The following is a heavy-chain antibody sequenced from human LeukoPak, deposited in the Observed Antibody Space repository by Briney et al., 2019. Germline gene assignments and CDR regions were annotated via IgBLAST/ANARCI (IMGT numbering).Heavy chain of an antibody. CDR1: GFTFRSYE. CDR2: LSSSGSAF. Sequence: GGSLRLSCEDSGFTFRSYEMNWVRQAPGKGLEWIAYLSSSGSAFSYADSVKGRFTISRDNSKNTLYLQMNSLRAEDTAVYYCARRAGAYSHPYDYWGQGTLVTVSS. V-gene: IGHV3-48*03. CDR3: ARRAGAYSHPYDY. J-gene: IGHJ4*02. D-gene: IGHD4/OR15-4a*01.